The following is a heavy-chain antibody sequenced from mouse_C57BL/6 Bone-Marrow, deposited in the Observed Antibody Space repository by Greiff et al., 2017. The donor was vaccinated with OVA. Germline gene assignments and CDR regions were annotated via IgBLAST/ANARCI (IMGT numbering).Heavy chain of an antibody. V-gene: IGHV1-82*01. Sequence: QVQLKQSGPELVKPGASVKISCKASGYAFSSSWMNWVKQRPGKGLEWIGRIYPGDGDTNYNGKFKGKATLTADKSSSTAYMQLSSLTSEDSAVYFCARWGLGGISAMDYWGQGTSVTVSS. J-gene: IGHJ4*01. CDR3: ARWGLGGISAMDY. D-gene: IGHD4-1*01. CDR2: IYPGDGDT. CDR1: GYAFSSSW.